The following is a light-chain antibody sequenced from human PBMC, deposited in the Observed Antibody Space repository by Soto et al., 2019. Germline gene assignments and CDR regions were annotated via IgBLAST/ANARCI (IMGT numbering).Light chain of an antibody. CDR1: QSISRY. CDR2: QAS. J-gene: IGKJ4*01. V-gene: IGKV1-5*03. Sequence: DIQMTQSPSTLSASVGDRVTITCRASQSISRYLAWYQQKPGKGPKFLIYQASSLGSGVPSRFSGSGSGTEFTLTISSLQPDDFATYYCQQYNHYPLTFGGGTKVEI. CDR3: QQYNHYPLT.